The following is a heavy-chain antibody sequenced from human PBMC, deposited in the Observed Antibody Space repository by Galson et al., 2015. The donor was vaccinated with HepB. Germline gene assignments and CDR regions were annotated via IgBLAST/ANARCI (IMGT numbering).Heavy chain of an antibody. CDR1: GFTFSSYG. CDR2: ISYDGSNK. J-gene: IGHJ4*02. CDR3: ASSIAVAGRPTQFDY. V-gene: IGHV3-30*03. D-gene: IGHD6-19*01. Sequence: SLRLSCAASGFTFSSYGMHWVRQAPGKGLEWVAVISYDGSNKYYADSVKGRFTISRDNSKNTLYLQMNSLRAEDTAVYYCASSIAVAGRPTQFDYWGQGTLVTVSS.